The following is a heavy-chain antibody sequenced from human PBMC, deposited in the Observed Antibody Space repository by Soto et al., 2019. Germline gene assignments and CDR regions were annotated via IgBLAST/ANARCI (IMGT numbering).Heavy chain of an antibody. V-gene: IGHV1-46*01. J-gene: IGHJ4*02. D-gene: IGHD2-2*01. CDR1: GYIFINYY. CDR2: INPNGGNT. Sequence: GASVKVSCKASGYIFINYYIHWVRQAPGQGLEWIGIINPNGGNTNYAQKLQGRVTMTTDTSTSTAYMELRSLRSDDTAVYYCARDFTGAIVVVPAARTPTDYWGQGTLVTVSS. CDR3: ARDFTGAIVVVPAARTPTDY.